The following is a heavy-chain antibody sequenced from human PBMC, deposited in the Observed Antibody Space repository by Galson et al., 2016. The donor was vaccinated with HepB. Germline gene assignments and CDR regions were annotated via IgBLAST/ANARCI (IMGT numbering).Heavy chain of an antibody. CDR1: GYTFTSYY. D-gene: IGHD6-19*01. Sequence: SVKVSCKASGYTFTSYYIHWVRQAPGQGLEWMGIINPHGGSANYAQKFQGRVTMTRDTPTSTVYMELSSLRSEDTAVYYCARDRDPVWLGYWYSDLWGRGTLVTVS. CDR2: INPHGGSA. V-gene: IGHV1-46*01. J-gene: IGHJ2*01. CDR3: ARDRDPVWLGYWYSDL.